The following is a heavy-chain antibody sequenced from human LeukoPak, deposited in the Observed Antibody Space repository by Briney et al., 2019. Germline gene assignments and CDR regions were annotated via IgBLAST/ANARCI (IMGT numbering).Heavy chain of an antibody. CDR3: AKDLMASVSLYYMEV. Sequence: GRSLRLSCAASGFTFDDFAIHWVRQAPRKCLEWVSCISWNYGTIGYADSVKGRFTISRDNTKNSLYLQMTGLSAEDTDLYYCAKDLMASVSLYYMEVWGKGTTVTVSS. V-gene: IGHV3-9*01. CDR1: GFTFDDFA. D-gene: IGHD5-24*01. CDR2: ISWNYGTI. J-gene: IGHJ6*03.